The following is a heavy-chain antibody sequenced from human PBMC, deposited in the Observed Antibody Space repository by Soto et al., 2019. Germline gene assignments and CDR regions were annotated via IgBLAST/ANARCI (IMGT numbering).Heavy chain of an antibody. J-gene: IGHJ6*02. CDR3: ATDYYGMDV. CDR1: GFTSSDHY. CDR2: ISGSGGGT. V-gene: IGHV3-23*01. Sequence: GGSLRLSCAASGFTSSDHYMEWVRQTPGKGLKWVSAISGSGGGTYYADSVKGRFTISRDTSKNTLYLQMNSLRAEDTAVYFCATDYYGMDVWGQGTTVTAP.